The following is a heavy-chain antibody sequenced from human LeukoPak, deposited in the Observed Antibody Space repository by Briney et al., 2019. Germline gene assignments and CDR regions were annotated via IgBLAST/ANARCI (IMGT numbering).Heavy chain of an antibody. CDR2: ISSSGSML. V-gene: IGHV3-11*04. Sequence: GGSLRLSCTVSGFTFSDYYMSWVRQAPGKGLEWVSYISSSGSMLHYADSVEGRFTISRDNAKNSLYLQMSGLRVEDTAVYYCTRRPYSSSWYYFDYWGQGTLVTVSS. J-gene: IGHJ4*02. CDR3: TRRPYSSSWYYFDY. D-gene: IGHD6-13*01. CDR1: GFTFSDYY.